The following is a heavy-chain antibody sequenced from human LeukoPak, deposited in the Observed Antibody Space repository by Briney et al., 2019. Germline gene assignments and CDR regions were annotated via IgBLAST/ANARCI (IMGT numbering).Heavy chain of an antibody. J-gene: IGHJ4*02. Sequence: SETLSLTCTVSGGSISDYYWSWIRQPAEKGLECIGRVYTSGGIDYNPSFKSRVTLSVDKPKNQFFLKLTSVTAADTAVYYCAGRDYWGQGTLVTVSS. D-gene: IGHD1-26*01. V-gene: IGHV4-4*07. CDR2: VYTSGGI. CDR1: GGSISDYY. CDR3: AGRDY.